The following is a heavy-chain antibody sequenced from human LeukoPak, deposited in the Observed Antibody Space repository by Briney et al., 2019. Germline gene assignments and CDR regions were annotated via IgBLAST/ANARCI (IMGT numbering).Heavy chain of an antibody. CDR1: GFAFSSYG. Sequence: GGSLRLPCAASGFAFSSYGMNWGRQAPGKGLEWVAFIRYDGVNKYYADSVRGRFSISRDNSKNTMYLQINSLRNEDTAMYYCANLPGGPAPRFPYIDVDVWGQGTTVTVSS. CDR2: IRYDGVNK. D-gene: IGHD2-21*01. CDR3: ANLPGGPAPRFPYIDVDV. V-gene: IGHV3-30*02. J-gene: IGHJ6*02.